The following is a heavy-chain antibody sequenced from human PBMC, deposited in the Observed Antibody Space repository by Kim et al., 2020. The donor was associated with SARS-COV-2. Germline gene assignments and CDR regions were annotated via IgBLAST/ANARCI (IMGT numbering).Heavy chain of an antibody. CDR3: AGRLDY. V-gene: IGHV3-48*01. J-gene: IGHJ4*02. CDR2: SRTTI. D-gene: IGHD1-26*01. Sequence: SRTTIYYADSVNGRFTISRDNAKNSLYLQMNSLRAEDTAVYYCAGRLDYWGQGTLVTVSS.